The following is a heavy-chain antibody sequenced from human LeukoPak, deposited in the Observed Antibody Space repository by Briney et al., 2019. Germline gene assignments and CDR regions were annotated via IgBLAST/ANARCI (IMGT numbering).Heavy chain of an antibody. V-gene: IGHV3-74*01. CDR3: ARGWNTTPRSGFDI. CDR1: EFTVSRYW. D-gene: IGHD1/OR15-1a*01. CDR2: INNDGSIT. J-gene: IGHJ3*02. Sequence: GGSLRLSCAASEFTVSRYWMHWVRQAPGKGLVWVSNINNDGSITTYADSVKGRFTISRDNVKNTLFLQMNSLGAEDTALYYCARGWNTTPRSGFDIWGLGTMVTVSS.